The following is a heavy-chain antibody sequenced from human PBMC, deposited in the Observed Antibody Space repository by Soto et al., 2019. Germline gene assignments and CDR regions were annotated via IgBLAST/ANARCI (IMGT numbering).Heavy chain of an antibody. Sequence: GGSLRLSCAASGFTFSSYAMSWVRQAPGKGLEWVSAISGSGGSTYYADSVKGRFTISRDNSKNTLYLQMNSLRAEDTAVYYCAKVFHTIVPAAITFWDAFDIWGQGTMVTVSS. CDR3: AKVFHTIVPAAITFWDAFDI. V-gene: IGHV3-23*01. CDR1: GFTFSSYA. CDR2: ISGSGGST. D-gene: IGHD2-2*02. J-gene: IGHJ3*02.